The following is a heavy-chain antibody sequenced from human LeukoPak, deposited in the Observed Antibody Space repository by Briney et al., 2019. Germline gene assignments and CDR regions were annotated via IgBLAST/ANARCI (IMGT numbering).Heavy chain of an antibody. J-gene: IGHJ4*02. CDR3: ARGRTERIQLWLNY. D-gene: IGHD5-18*01. CDR1: GYTFTGYY. CDR2: INPNTGGT. Sequence: VASVKVSCKASGYTFTGYYMHWVRQAPGQGLEWMGWINPNTGGTNYAQKFQGRVTMTRDTSISTAYMELSWLRFDDTAVYYCARGRTERIQLWLNYWGQGTLVTVSS. V-gene: IGHV1-2*02.